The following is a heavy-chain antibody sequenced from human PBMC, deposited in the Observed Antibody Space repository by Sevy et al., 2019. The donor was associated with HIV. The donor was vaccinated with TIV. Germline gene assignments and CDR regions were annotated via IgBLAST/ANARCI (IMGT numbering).Heavy chain of an antibody. D-gene: IGHD2-2*02. J-gene: IGHJ4*02. Sequence: GGSLRLSCAASGFTFSSYAITWVRQAPGKGLEWVSTISGSNTNTYYADSVKGRFTISRDNSKNTLYLQMNSLRAEDTAVYYCAKDYRPRLNRVLPPAILDYWGQGTLVTVSS. CDR2: ISGSNTNT. CDR1: GFTFSSYA. CDR3: AKDYRPRLNRVLPPAILDY. V-gene: IGHV3-23*01.